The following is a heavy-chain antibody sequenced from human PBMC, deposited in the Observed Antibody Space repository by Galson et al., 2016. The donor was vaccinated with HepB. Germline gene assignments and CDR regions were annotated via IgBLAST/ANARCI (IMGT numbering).Heavy chain of an antibody. D-gene: IGHD5-18*01. J-gene: IGHJ5*02. CDR3: ARRGQRLDA. CDR2: IDPADSQT. V-gene: IGHV5-10-1*01. CDR1: GYSFSNSW. Sequence: QSGAEVKKPGESLRISCQGSGYSFSNSWISWVRQMPGKGLEWMGKIDPADSQTEYSPSFQGHVTFSVDKSLSTVFLQWDRPKASDTATYYCARRGQRLDAWGQGTLVTVSS.